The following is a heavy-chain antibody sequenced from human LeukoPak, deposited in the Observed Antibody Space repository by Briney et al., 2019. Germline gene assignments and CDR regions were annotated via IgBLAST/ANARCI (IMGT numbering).Heavy chain of an antibody. Sequence: SETLSLTCTVSGGSISSYCWSWIRQPPGKGLEWIGYIYYSGSTNYNPSLKSRVTISVDTSKNQFSLKLSSVTAVDTAVYYCARSMGDRAGLLLYYFDYWGQGTLVTVSS. D-gene: IGHD2-21*02. CDR2: IYYSGST. V-gene: IGHV4-59*01. J-gene: IGHJ4*02. CDR3: ARSMGDRAGLLLYYFDY. CDR1: GGSISSYC.